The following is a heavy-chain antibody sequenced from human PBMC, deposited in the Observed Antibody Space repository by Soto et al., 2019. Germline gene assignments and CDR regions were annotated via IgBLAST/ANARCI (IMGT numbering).Heavy chain of an antibody. D-gene: IGHD3-3*01. CDR1: GFTFSSYA. V-gene: IGHV3-23*01. CDR3: TTHEERGYDFWSGYYRVSDY. J-gene: IGHJ4*01. CDR2: ISGSGGST. Sequence: PGGSLRLSCAASGFTFSSYAMSWVRQAPGKGLEWVSAISGSGGSTYYADSVKGRFTISRDNSKNTLYLQMNSLNTEDTAVYFCTTHEERGYDFWSGYYRVSDYWGHGTLVTVSS.